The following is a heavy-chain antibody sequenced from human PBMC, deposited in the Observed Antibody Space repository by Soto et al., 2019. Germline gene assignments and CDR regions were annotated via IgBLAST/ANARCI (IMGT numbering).Heavy chain of an antibody. Sequence: QVQVVQSGAEVKRPGASVTVSCKASGYTFTNYYIHCVRQAPGQGLEWMGIINTGSGNTIYAQKFKGRVSMTRDTSTRTVCMELSSLRSEETAVYYCARSDSEYYGLDVWGQGTTVTVSS. CDR3: ARSDSEYYGLDV. V-gene: IGHV1-46*01. CDR1: GYTFTNYY. CDR2: INTGSGNT. J-gene: IGHJ6*02.